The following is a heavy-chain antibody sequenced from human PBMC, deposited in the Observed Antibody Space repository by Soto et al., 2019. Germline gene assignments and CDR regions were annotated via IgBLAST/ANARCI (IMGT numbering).Heavy chain of an antibody. CDR3: ARGMGVVVAATKYYYYGMDV. D-gene: IGHD2-15*01. V-gene: IGHV6-1*01. J-gene: IGHJ6*02. CDR1: GDSVSSNSAA. Sequence: SQTLSLTCAISGDSVSSNSAAWNWIRQSPSRGLEWLGRTYYRSKWYNDYAVSVKSRITINPDTSKNQFSLQLNSVTPEDTAVYYCARGMGVVVAATKYYYYGMDVWGQGTTVTVSS. CDR2: TYYRSKWYN.